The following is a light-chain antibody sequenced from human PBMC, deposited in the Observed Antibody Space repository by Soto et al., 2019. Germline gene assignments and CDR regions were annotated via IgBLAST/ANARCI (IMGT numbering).Light chain of an antibody. CDR1: QSIFNH. CDR2: DAS. V-gene: IGKV1-33*01. Sequence: DVQLTQSPSTLPASVGDRVAITCQATQSIFNHLNWFQQRPGKAPQLLISDASQLEPGVPSRFSGQRSGTDFTLIISDLQPEDFATYFCQQYEDLPLTFGGGTRVEV. CDR3: QQYEDLPLT. J-gene: IGKJ4*01.